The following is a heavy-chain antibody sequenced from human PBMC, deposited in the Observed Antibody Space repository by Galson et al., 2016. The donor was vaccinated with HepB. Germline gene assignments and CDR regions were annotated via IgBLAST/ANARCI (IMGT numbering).Heavy chain of an antibody. V-gene: IGHV1-18*01. Sequence: SVKVSCKASGYSFTSYGISWVRQAPGQGLEWMGWISVYDANTNYAHKLQGRVTMNTDTSTSTAYMELRSLRSDGTAVYYCTRVEGSTIFGVVITPYYFDYWGQGTLVTASS. CDR1: GYSFTSYG. CDR3: TRVEGSTIFGVVITPYYFDY. D-gene: IGHD3-3*01. CDR2: ISVYDANT. J-gene: IGHJ4*02.